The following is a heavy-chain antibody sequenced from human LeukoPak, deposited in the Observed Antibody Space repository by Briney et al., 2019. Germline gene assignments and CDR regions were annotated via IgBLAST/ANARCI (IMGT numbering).Heavy chain of an antibody. V-gene: IGHV3-73*01. CDR2: IRSKANSYAT. D-gene: IGHD3-10*01. J-gene: IGHJ4*02. CDR3: TRHPPVTMVRGVFPSDY. Sequence: GGSLRLSCAASGFTFSGSAMRWVRQASGKGLEWVGRIRSKANSYATAYAASVKGRFTISRDDSKNTAYLQMNSLKTEDTAVYYCTRHPPVTMVRGVFPSDYWGQGTLVTVSS. CDR1: GFTFSGSA.